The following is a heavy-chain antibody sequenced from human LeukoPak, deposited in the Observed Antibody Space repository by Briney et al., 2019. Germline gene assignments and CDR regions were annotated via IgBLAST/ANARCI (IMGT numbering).Heavy chain of an antibody. CDR1: GGSIGSYY. D-gene: IGHD3-10*01. CDR3: ARASGSGSFPLYY. J-gene: IGHJ4*02. CDR2: IFHGGST. V-gene: IGHV4-59*01. Sequence: SETLSLTCTVSGGSIGSYYGTWIRQPPGMGLEWIGYIFHGGSTNYSPSLKSRVTISVDASKNQFSLRLSSVTAADTAMYYCARASGSGSFPLYYWGQGTLVSVSS.